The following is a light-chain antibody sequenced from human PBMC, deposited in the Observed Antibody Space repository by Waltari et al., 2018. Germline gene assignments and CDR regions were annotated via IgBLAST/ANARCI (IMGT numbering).Light chain of an antibody. J-gene: IGKJ1*01. CDR1: QGVSRW. Sequence: DIQMTQSPSTLSASIGDRVTITCRASQGVSRWLAWYQQKPGKAPKVLIYDASSLESGVPSRFSGSGSGTEFTLTISSLQPDDFATYYCQQYYSNPATFGQGTKVEIK. CDR2: DAS. CDR3: QQYYSNPAT. V-gene: IGKV1-5*01.